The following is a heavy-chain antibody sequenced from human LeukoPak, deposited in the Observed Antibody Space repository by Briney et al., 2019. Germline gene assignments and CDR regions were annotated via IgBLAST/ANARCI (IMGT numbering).Heavy chain of an antibody. Sequence: GGSLRLSCAASGFTFSRFWMSWLRQTPGKGLEWVANIKEDGSEQYYVDSVKGRFTISRDNAKNSLYLQMNRLSVEDTAVYFCARSPPSTQYGWFDTWGQGTLVSDSS. CDR3: ARSPPSTQYGWFDT. CDR1: GFTFSRFW. CDR2: IKEDGSEQ. J-gene: IGHJ5*02. D-gene: IGHD4-4*01. V-gene: IGHV3-7*01.